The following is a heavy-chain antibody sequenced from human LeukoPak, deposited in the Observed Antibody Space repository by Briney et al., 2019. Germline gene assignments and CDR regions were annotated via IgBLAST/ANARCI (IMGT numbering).Heavy chain of an antibody. CDR2: IIPIFGTA. CDR3: ARDTYDFWRGYLGWFDP. Sequence: ASVKVSCKASGGTFSSYAISWVRQAPGQGLEWMGRIIPIFGTANYAQKFQGRVTITTDESTSTAYMELSSLRSDDTAVYYCARDTYDFWRGYLGWFDPWGKGTLVTVSS. D-gene: IGHD3-3*01. CDR1: GGTFSSYA. V-gene: IGHV1-69*05. J-gene: IGHJ5*02.